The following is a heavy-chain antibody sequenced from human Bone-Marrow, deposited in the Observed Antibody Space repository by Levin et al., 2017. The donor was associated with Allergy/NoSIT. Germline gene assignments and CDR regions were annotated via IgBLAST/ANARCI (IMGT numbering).Heavy chain of an antibody. CDR3: ARDSYHYGMDV. J-gene: IGHJ6*02. Sequence: KSGPTLVKPTETLTLTCSFSGFSLSTSPMCVSWIRRTPGKALEWLAFIDWNDDKYYNTSLKTRLTISKDTSKNEVVLTMTNMDTAATATYYCARDSYHYGMDVWGQGTTFTVSS. CDR1: GFSLSTSPMC. V-gene: IGHV2-70*13. D-gene: IGHD4-11*01. CDR2: IDWNDDK.